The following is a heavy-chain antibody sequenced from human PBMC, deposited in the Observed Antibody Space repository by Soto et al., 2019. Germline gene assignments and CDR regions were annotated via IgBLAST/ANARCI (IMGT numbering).Heavy chain of an antibody. Sequence: QVQLVQSGPEVKQPGASVKVSCKASGYTFTDYIINWVRQAPGRGLEWMGWISDYNGNTNYAQKFQGRVAMTTDRSTSTAYMELRSLRSDDTAIYYCGRRYFDWLPRDLSYYYGVDVWGQGTTVTVSS. CDR3: GRRYFDWLPRDLSYYYGVDV. CDR2: ISDYNGNT. V-gene: IGHV1-18*01. CDR1: GYTFTDYI. D-gene: IGHD3-9*01. J-gene: IGHJ6*02.